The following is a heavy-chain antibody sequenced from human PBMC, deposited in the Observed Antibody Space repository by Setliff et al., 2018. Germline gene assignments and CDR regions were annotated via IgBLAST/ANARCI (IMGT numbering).Heavy chain of an antibody. CDR2: TRDKANTYTT. J-gene: IGHJ3*02. V-gene: IGHV3-72*01. D-gene: IGHD5-18*01. CDR1: GFTFSSYA. CDR3: TFARDGYDVFDI. Sequence: PGGSLRLSCAASGFTFSSYAMSWVRQAPGKGLEWIGRTRDKANTYTTEYAASVKGRFTISRDDSKSIAYLQMNSLKIEDTAVYYCTFARDGYDVFDIWGQGTMVTVSS.